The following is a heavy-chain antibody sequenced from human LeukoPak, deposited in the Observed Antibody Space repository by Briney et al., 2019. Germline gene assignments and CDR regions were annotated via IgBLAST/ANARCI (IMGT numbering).Heavy chain of an antibody. Sequence: ASVKVSCKAPGYTFTSYDINWVRQATGQGLEWMGWMNPNSGNTGYAQKFQGRVTMTRNTSISTAYMELSSLRSEDTAVYYCARSVARRYYGLARPPDYWGQGTLVTVSS. D-gene: IGHD3-10*01. CDR3: ARSVARRYYGLARPPDY. V-gene: IGHV1-8*01. CDR1: GYTFTSYD. J-gene: IGHJ4*02. CDR2: MNPNSGNT.